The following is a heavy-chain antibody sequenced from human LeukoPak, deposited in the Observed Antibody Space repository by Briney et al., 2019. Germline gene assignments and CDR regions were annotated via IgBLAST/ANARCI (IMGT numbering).Heavy chain of an antibody. D-gene: IGHD4-11*01. Sequence: GGSLRLSCAASGFTFSSYWMSWVRQAPGKGLEWVANIKQDGSEKYYVDSVKGRFTISRDNAKNSLYLKMNSLRAEDTAVYYCARGKFSDYTGNPGARKTSYYMDVWGKGTTVTVSS. J-gene: IGHJ6*03. CDR2: IKQDGSEK. CDR3: ARGKFSDYTGNPGARKTSYYMDV. CDR1: GFTFSSYW. V-gene: IGHV3-7*01.